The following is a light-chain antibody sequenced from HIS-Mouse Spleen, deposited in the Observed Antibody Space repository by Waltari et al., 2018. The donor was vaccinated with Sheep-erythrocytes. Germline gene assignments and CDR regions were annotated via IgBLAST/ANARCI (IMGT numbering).Light chain of an antibody. CDR3: QQSYSTPYT. V-gene: IGKV1-39*01. Sequence: DIQMTQSPSSLSASVGDRVTITCRASQSISSYLNWYQQKPGKAHKLLIYAASSLQSGVPSRFSGSRSGTDFTLTISSLQPEDFATYYCQQSYSTPYTFGQGTKLEIK. J-gene: IGKJ2*01. CDR2: AAS. CDR1: QSISSY.